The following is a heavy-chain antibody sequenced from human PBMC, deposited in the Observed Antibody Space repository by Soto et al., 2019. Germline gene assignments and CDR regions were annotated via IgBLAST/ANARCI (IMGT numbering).Heavy chain of an antibody. CDR2: IYYSGST. CDR3: ASDRSFYDFGSEDEEGRDGMDV. CDR1: GGSISSGGYY. V-gene: IGHV4-31*03. D-gene: IGHD3-3*01. Sequence: QVQLQESGPGLVKPSQTLSLTCTVSGGSISSGGYYWSWIRQHPGKGLEWIGYIYYSGSTYYNPSLNGRVTISVATSKNQFSLKLSSVTAADPAVYYCASDRSFYDFGSEDEEGRDGMDVWGQGPTVTVS. J-gene: IGHJ6*02.